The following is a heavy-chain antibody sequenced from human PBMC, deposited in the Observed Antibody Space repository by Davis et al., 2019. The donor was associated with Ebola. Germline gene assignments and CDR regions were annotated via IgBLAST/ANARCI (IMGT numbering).Heavy chain of an antibody. CDR1: GFTVSSNH. V-gene: IGHV3-74*01. D-gene: IGHD2-15*01. J-gene: IGHJ4*02. CDR2: INSDGSST. Sequence: GESLKISCAASGFTVSSNHMSWVRQAPGKGLVWVSRINSDGSSTRYADSVKGRFTISRDNAKNTLYLQMNSLRAEDTAVYYCASGCSGGSCYGLGYWGQGTLVTVSS. CDR3: ASGCSGGSCYGLGY.